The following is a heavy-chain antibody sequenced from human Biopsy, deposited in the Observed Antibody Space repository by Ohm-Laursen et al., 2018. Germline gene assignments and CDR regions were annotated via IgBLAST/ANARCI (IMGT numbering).Heavy chain of an antibody. Sequence: GSLRLSCAAAGSSVSSYDMNWVRQAPGKGLEWISYISETSSHIYDADSVRGRFTVARDIAKNSLYLQLNSLRVEDTAVFYCAKDLRNNNWGVENWGQGTLVTVSS. V-gene: IGHV3-21*01. CDR2: ISETSSHI. J-gene: IGHJ4*02. CDR1: GSSVSSYD. CDR3: AKDLRNNNWGVEN. D-gene: IGHD7-27*01.